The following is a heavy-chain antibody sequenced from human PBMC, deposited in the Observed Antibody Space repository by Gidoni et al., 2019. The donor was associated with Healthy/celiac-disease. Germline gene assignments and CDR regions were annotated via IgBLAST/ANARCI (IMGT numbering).Heavy chain of an antibody. CDR1: GGTFSSYA. CDR3: ARPLGGSDRVATTGRFDY. D-gene: IGHD5-12*01. J-gene: IGHJ4*02. CDR2: IIPIVGTA. V-gene: IGHV1-69*06. Sequence: QVQLVQSGAAVKNPGSSVKISCKASGGTFSSYAISWVRQAPGQGLEWMGGIIPIVGTANYAQKVQGRVTITADKSTSTAYMELSSLRSEDTAVYYCARPLGGSDRVATTGRFDYWGQGTLVTVSS.